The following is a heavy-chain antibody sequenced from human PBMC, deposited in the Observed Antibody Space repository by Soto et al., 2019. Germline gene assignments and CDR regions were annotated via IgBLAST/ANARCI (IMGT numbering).Heavy chain of an antibody. V-gene: IGHV1-18*01. Sequence: QVQLVQSGGEVKKPGASVKVSCKASGYTFINYGITWVRQAPGQGLEWMGWISAFNGNTNYAQKLQGRVTMTTDTSTSTAYMELRGLRSDDTAVYYCARXPGDXXAGPXPMDVWGQGTTVTASS. CDR2: ISAFNGNT. J-gene: IGHJ6*01. D-gene: IGHD2-21*01. CDR1: GYTFINYG. CDR3: ARXPGDXXAGPXPMDV.